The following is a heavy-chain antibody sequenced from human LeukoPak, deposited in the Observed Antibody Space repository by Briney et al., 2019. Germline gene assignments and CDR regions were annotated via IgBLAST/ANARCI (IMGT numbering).Heavy chain of an antibody. D-gene: IGHD7-27*01. J-gene: IGHJ4*02. Sequence: GGSLRLSCAASGFTFSSYSMNWVRQAPGKGLEWVSSISSSSSYIYYADSVKGRFTISSDNAKNSLYLQMNSLRAEDTAVYYCARDSGDEHLDYWGQGTLVTVSS. CDR3: ARDSGDEHLDY. CDR1: GFTFSSYS. CDR2: ISSSSSYI. V-gene: IGHV3-21*01.